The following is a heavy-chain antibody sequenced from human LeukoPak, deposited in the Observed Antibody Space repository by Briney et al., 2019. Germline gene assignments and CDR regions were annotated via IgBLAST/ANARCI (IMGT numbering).Heavy chain of an antibody. D-gene: IGHD2-2*01. Sequence: GGSLRLSCAASGFTFSSYGMHWVRQAPGKGLEWVAFIRYDGSNKYYADSVKGRFTISRDNSKNTLYLQMNSLRAEDTAVYYCAKGIVVVPAATSGPFDIWGQGTMVTVSS. CDR1: GFTFSSYG. V-gene: IGHV3-30*02. CDR3: AKGIVVVPAATSGPFDI. CDR2: IRYDGSNK. J-gene: IGHJ3*02.